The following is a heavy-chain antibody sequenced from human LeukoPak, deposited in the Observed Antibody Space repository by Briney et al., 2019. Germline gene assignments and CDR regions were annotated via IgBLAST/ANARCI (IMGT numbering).Heavy chain of an antibody. CDR3: ARGHYFFDY. CDR1: GGSISSYY. Sequence: KPSETLSLTCTVSGGSISSYYWSWVRQPPGKGLEWIGYIYYSGSANYNPSLKSRVTISLDTSKNQFSLKLTSVTTADTAVYYCARGHYFFDYWGQGTLVTVSS. D-gene: IGHD2/OR15-2a*01. V-gene: IGHV4-59*01. J-gene: IGHJ4*02. CDR2: IYYSGSA.